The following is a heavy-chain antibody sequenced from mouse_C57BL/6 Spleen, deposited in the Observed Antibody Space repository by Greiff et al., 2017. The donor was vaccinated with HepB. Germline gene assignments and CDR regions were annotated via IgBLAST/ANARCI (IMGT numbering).Heavy chain of an antibody. D-gene: IGHD1-1*01. CDR3: ARSLITTVFDY. Sequence: EVKLMESGPELVKPGASVKIPCKASGYTFTDYNMDWVKQSHGKSLEWIGDINPNNGGTIYNQKFKGKATLTVDKSSSTAYMELRSLTSEDTAVYYCARSLITTVFDYWGQGTTLTVSS. V-gene: IGHV1-18*01. CDR1: GYTFTDYN. CDR2: INPNNGGT. J-gene: IGHJ2*01.